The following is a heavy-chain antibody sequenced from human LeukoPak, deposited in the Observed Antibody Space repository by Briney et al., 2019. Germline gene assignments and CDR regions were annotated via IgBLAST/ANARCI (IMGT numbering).Heavy chain of an antibody. Sequence: ASVKVSCKASGYTFTGYYMHWVRQAPGQGLEWMGWINPNSGGTNYAQKFQGRVTMTRDTSISTAYMELSRLRSDDTAVYYCAKEGGYYEYYFDYWGQGTLVTVSS. CDR1: GYTFTGYY. CDR2: INPNSGGT. CDR3: AKEGGYYEYYFDY. J-gene: IGHJ4*02. V-gene: IGHV1-2*02. D-gene: IGHD3-22*01.